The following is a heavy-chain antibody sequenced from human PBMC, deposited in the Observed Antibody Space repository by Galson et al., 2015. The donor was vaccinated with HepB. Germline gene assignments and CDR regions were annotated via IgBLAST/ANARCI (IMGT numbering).Heavy chain of an antibody. CDR1: GGTFSSYA. D-gene: IGHD6-19*01. CDR2: IIPIFGTA. V-gene: IGHV1-69*06. Sequence: SVKVSCKASGGTFSSYAISWVRQAPGQGLEWMGGIIPIFGTANYAQKFQGRVTTTADKSTSTAYMELSSLRSEDTAVYYCAIDSSRQWLVGYYFDYWGQGTLVTVSS. J-gene: IGHJ4*02. CDR3: AIDSSRQWLVGYYFDY.